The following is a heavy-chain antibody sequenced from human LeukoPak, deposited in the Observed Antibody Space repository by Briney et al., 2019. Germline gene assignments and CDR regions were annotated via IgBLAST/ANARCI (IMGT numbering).Heavy chain of an antibody. CDR2: INHSGST. CDR1: GGSFSGYY. J-gene: IGHJ6*03. CDR3: ARLTSNPAALPYYYYYYMDV. Sequence: PSETLSLTCAVYGGSFSGYYWSWIRQPPGKGLEWIGEINHSGSTNYNPSLKNRVTISVDTSKNQFSLKLSSVTAADTAVYYCARLTSNPAALPYYYYYYMDVWGKGTTVTVSS. V-gene: IGHV4-34*01. D-gene: IGHD1-14*01.